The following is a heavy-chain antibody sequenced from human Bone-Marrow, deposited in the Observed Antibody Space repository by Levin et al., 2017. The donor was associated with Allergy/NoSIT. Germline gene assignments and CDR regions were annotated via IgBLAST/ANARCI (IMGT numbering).Heavy chain of an antibody. CDR2: IIPIFGTA. CDR1: GGTFSSYA. CDR3: ARDPRGSLSTSRGVSLDY. V-gene: IGHV1-69*01. Sequence: GGSLRLSCKASGGTFSSYAISWVRQAPGQGLEWMGGIIPIFGTANYAQKFQGRVTITADESTSTAYMELSSLRSEDTAVYYCARDPRGSLSTSRGVSLDYWGQGTLVTVSS. J-gene: IGHJ4*02. D-gene: IGHD3-10*01.